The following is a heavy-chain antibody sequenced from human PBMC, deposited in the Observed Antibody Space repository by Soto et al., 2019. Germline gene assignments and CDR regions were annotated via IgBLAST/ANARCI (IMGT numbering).Heavy chain of an antibody. CDR1: GDSISSYY. V-gene: IGHV4-59*01. Sequence: HVQLQESGPGLVKPSETLSLTCTVSGDSISSYYWSWVRQPPGKGLEWIGFVYYGGITNYNPSIKSRVTISLDTSNKQFSLDLSSVTASDTAVYYCVRGGDTRGWSTLDVWVQGTTVTVSS. CDR3: VRGGDTRGWSTLDV. D-gene: IGHD6-19*01. J-gene: IGHJ6*02. CDR2: VYYGGIT.